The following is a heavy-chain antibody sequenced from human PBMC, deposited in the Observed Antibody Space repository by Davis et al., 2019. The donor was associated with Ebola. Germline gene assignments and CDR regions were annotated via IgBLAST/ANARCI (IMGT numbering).Heavy chain of an antibody. CDR1: GFTFSRYW. CDR2: ISSDGSIT. Sequence: PGGSLRLSCPASGFTFSRYWTHWVRQAPGKGLVYVSRISSDGSITSYADSVKGRFTIPRDKAKSTLYLQMNSLIAEDAAVYYCVRTTYGAPEYWGQGTLVTVSS. CDR3: VRTTYGAPEY. J-gene: IGHJ4*02. V-gene: IGHV3-74*01. D-gene: IGHD4-17*01.